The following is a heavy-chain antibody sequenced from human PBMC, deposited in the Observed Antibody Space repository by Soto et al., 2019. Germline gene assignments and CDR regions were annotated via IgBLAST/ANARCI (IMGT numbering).Heavy chain of an antibody. J-gene: IGHJ5*02. CDR3: AIAWDRYYYGSGSSSNWFDP. CDR1: GGSFSGYY. CDR2: INHSGST. D-gene: IGHD3-10*01. Sequence: PSETLSLTCAVYGGSFSGYYWSWIRQPPGKGLEWIGEINHSGSTNYNPSLKSRVTISVDTSKNQFSLKLSSVTAADTAVYYFAIAWDRYYYGSGSSSNWFDPWGQGTLVTVSS. V-gene: IGHV4-34*01.